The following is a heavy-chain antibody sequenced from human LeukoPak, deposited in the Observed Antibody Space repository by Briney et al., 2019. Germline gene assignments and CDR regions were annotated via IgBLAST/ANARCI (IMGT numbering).Heavy chain of an antibody. CDR1: SGSISSGGYY. CDR2: IYYSGST. V-gene: IGHV4-31*03. J-gene: IGHJ2*01. D-gene: IGHD4-11*01. CDR3: ARTTVTTWVTFDL. Sequence: SETLSLTCTVSSGSISSGGYYWSWIRQHPGKGLEWIGYIYYSGSTYYNPSLKSRVTISVDTSKNQFSLKLSSVTAADTAVYYCARTTVTTWVTFDLWGRGTLVTVSS.